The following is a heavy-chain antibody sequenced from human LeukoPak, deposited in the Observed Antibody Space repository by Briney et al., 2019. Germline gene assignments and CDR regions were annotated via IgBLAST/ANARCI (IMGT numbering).Heavy chain of an antibody. Sequence: SETLSLTCTVSGGSISSYYWSWIRQPPGKGLEWIGCIYYSGSTNYNPSLKSRVTISVDTSKNQFSLKLSSVTAADTAVYYCAREGGSYPNWFDPWGQGTLVTVSS. D-gene: IGHD1-26*01. CDR3: AREGGSYPNWFDP. J-gene: IGHJ5*02. CDR2: IYYSGST. CDR1: GGSISSYY. V-gene: IGHV4-59*01.